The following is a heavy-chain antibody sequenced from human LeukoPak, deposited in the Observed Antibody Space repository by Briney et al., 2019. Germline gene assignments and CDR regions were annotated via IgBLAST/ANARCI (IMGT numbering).Heavy chain of an antibody. D-gene: IGHD3-9*01. V-gene: IGHV3-21*01. CDR3: ARDLYDILTGPYYYYMDV. CDR1: GFTFSDYN. Sequence: KPGGSLRLSCAASGFTFSDYNMNWVRQAPGKGLEWVSSISSSSSYIYYADSVKGRFTISRDNAKNSLYLQMNSLRAEDTAVFYCARDLYDILTGPYYYYMDVWGKGTTVTVSS. CDR2: ISSSSSYI. J-gene: IGHJ6*03.